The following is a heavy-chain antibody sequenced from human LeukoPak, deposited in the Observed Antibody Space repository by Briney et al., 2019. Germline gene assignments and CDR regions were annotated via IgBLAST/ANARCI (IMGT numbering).Heavy chain of an antibody. CDR1: GFTFSSNA. CDR3: AKPRDSVVGTTTPTRLATLDI. V-gene: IGHV3-23*01. CDR2: ISTGGGST. Sequence: GGSLRLSCAASGFTFSSNAMSWVRQAPGKGLEWVSAISTGGGSTYYADSVKGRFTISRDNPNNTLYLQMNNLRAEDTAVYYCAKPRDSVVGTTTPTRLATLDIWGQGTMVTVSS. D-gene: IGHD1-26*01. J-gene: IGHJ3*02.